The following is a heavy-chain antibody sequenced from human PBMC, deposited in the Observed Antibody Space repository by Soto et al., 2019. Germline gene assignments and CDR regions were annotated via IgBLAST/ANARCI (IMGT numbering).Heavy chain of an antibody. CDR3: TGITWFRGMDV. J-gene: IGHJ6*02. Sequence: SQTLSLTCAISGHSVSSKSASVKFISQSPSRGLEWLGRTYYKSKWNNDYALSVKSRITINPDTSKNQFSLHLYSVTPEDTAVYYCTGITWFRGMDVWGHGTPVTVSS. CDR1: GHSVSSKSAS. D-gene: IGHD3-10*01. CDR2: TYYKSKWNN. V-gene: IGHV6-1*01.